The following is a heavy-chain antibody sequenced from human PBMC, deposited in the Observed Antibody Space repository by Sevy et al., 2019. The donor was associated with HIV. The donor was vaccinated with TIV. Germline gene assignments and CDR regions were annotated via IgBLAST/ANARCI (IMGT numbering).Heavy chain of an antibody. CDR1: GGSISSSSYY. CDR2: IYYSGST. Sequence: SESLSLTCTVSGGSISSSSYYWGWIRQRPGQGLEWIGSIYYSGSTYYNPSLKSRVTISVDTSKNKFSLRLSSETAADTAVYYCASHRYDILTGYYSQHFDYWGQGTLVTVSS. D-gene: IGHD3-9*01. V-gene: IGHV4-39*01. CDR3: ASHRYDILTGYYSQHFDY. J-gene: IGHJ4*02.